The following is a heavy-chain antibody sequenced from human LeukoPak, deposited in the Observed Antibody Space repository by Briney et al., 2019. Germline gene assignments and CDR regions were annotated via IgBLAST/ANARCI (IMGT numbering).Heavy chain of an antibody. CDR2: IIPILGIA. Sequence: SVKVSCKASGGTFSSYTISWVRQAPGQGLEWMGRIIPILGIANYAQKFQGRVTITAGKSTSTAYMELSSLRSEDTAVYYCARVDPSPNVGAFDIWGQGTMVTVSS. D-gene: IGHD1-26*01. V-gene: IGHV1-69*02. CDR1: GGTFSSYT. CDR3: ARVDPSPNVGAFDI. J-gene: IGHJ3*02.